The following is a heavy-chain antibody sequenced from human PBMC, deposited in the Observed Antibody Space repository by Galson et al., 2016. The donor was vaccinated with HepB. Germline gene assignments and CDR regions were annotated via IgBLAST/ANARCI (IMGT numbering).Heavy chain of an antibody. V-gene: IGHV1-69*06. J-gene: IGHJ4*02. D-gene: IGHD3-9*01. CDR1: GGTFSNFA. CDR3: ARDPVRLDDLLTCPPKNPDY. Sequence: CKASGGTFSNFAISWLRQAPGHGLEWMGGIIPLFGATNYAQKFQGRVTITADKSTTTVYMDLSSLRSEDTAVYYCARDPVRLDDLLTCPPKNPDYWGQGTLVTVSS. CDR2: IIPLFGAT.